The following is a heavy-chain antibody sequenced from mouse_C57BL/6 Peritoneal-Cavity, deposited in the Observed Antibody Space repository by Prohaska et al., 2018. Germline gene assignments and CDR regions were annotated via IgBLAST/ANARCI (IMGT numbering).Heavy chain of an antibody. V-gene: IGHV1-75*01. D-gene: IGHD1-1*01. CDR2: IFPGSGST. CDR3: ARSGGSSLRFAY. J-gene: IGHJ3*01. Sequence: QVQLQQSGPELVKPGASVKIYCKASGYTFTDYYINWVKQRPGQGLEWIGWIFPGSGSTYYNEKFKGKATLTVDKSSSTADMLLSSLTSEDSAVYFGARSGGSSLRFAYWGQGTLVTVSA. CDR1: GYTFTDYY.